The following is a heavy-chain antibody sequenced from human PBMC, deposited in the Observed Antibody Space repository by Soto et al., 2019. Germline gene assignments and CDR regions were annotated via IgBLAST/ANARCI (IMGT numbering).Heavy chain of an antibody. CDR2: TRHDGSNT. V-gene: IGHV3-30*02. CDR3: ARDGVGITTYFGYFDY. CDR1: GFNFRGYG. J-gene: IGHJ4*02. Sequence: GGSLRLSCEASGFNFRGYGMHWVRQAPGKGLEWVAITRHDGSNTYYADSVRGRFTISRDNSKNTLYLQMNSLRVEDTAVYYCARDGVGITTYFGYFDYWGQGTLVTVS. D-gene: IGHD1-26*01.